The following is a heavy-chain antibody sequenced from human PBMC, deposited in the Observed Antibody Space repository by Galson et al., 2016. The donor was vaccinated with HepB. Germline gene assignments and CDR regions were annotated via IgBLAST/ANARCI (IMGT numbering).Heavy chain of an antibody. CDR1: GFNFWSYA. Sequence: SLRLPCAASGFNFWSYAIHRVRQSPGTGLEWVAVISYDGSNNYYADSVKGRFTISRDNSKNTLYLQMNSLGVEDTAVYYCARDGGWNYDYFDYWGQGTLATVSS. CDR2: ISYDGSNN. J-gene: IGHJ4*02. V-gene: IGHV3-30*04. CDR3: ARDGGWNYDYFDY. D-gene: IGHD3-3*01.